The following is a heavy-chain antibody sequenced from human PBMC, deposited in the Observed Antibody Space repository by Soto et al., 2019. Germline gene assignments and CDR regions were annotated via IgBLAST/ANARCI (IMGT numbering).Heavy chain of an antibody. CDR3: ARDYPGGSYYDY. CDR2: INQDGSEK. J-gene: IGHJ4*02. Sequence: GGSLRLSCAASGFTFSSYWMSWVRQAPGKGLEWVARINQDGSEKYYVDSVKGRFAIPRDNAKNSLYLQMNSLRAEDTAVYYCARDYPGGSYYDYWGQGTLVTVSS. D-gene: IGHD1-26*01. V-gene: IGHV3-7*03. CDR1: GFTFSSYW.